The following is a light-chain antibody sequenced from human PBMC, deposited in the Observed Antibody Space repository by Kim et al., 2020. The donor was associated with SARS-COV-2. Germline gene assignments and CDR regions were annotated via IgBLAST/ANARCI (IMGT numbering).Light chain of an antibody. CDR3: QQYGDSPRVT. J-gene: IGKJ4*01. CDR1: SNN. V-gene: IGKV3-20*01. Sequence: SNNVAWYQQKRGQAPTLLIFGASRAATGLPDRFNGSGSGTDFTLTISSLQPEDSAVYYCQQYGDSPRVTFGGGTKLEIK. CDR2: GAS.